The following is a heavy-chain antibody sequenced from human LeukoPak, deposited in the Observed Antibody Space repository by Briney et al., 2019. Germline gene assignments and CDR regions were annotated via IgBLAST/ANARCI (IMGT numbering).Heavy chain of an antibody. J-gene: IGHJ4*02. Sequence: GGSLRLSCAASGLTFSSYAMHWVRQAPGKGLEWVAVISYDGSNKYYADSVKGRFTISRDNSKNTLYLQMNSLRAENTAVYYCARGVGYLDYWGQGTLVTVSS. CDR3: ARGVGYLDY. CDR2: ISYDGSNK. V-gene: IGHV3-30*04. CDR1: GLTFSSYA.